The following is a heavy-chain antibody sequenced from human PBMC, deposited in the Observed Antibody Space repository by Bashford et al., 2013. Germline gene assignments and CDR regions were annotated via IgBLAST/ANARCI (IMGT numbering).Heavy chain of an antibody. CDR1: GYTFTAYY. CDR3: ARDWAALHGLYYFDL. CDR2: INPNSGGT. J-gene: IGHJ4*02. Sequence: ASVKGSPARASGYTFTAYYIHWVRQAPGQGLEWMGWINPNSGGTNYAQKFQGRVTMTRDTSISTAYMELSRLRSDDTAVYSCARDWAALHGLYYFDLLGPREPWGHRLL. V-gene: IGHV1-2*02. D-gene: IGHD2-21*01.